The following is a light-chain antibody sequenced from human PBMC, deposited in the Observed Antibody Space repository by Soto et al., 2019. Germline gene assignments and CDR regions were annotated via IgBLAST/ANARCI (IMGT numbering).Light chain of an antibody. J-gene: IGLJ1*01. Sequence: QSALTQPPSASGSPGQSVTISCTGTSSDVGGYNYVSWYQQHPGKAPKLMIYEVSKRPSGVPDRFSGSKSGTSASLAITGLQPEDEADYYCQSYDSSLGGNYVFGTGTKVTVL. CDR1: SSDVGGYNY. CDR3: QSYDSSLGGNYV. V-gene: IGLV2-8*01. CDR2: EVS.